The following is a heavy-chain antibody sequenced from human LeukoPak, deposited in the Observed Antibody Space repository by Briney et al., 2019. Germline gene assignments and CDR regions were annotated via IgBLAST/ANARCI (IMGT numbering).Heavy chain of an antibody. CDR1: GYTFTGYY. CDR2: TNPNSGGT. Sequence: ASVKVSCKASGYTFTGYYMHWVRQAPGQGLEWMGWTNPNSGGTNYAQKFQGRVTMTRDTSISTAYMELSRLRSDDTAVYYCARVPIVVVPAAIDYWGQGTLVTVSS. V-gene: IGHV1-2*02. J-gene: IGHJ4*02. CDR3: ARVPIVVVPAAIDY. D-gene: IGHD2-2*01.